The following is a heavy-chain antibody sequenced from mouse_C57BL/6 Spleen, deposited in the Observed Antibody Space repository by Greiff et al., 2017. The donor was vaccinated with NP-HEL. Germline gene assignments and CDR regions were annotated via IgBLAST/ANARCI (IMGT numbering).Heavy chain of an antibody. J-gene: IGHJ2*01. CDR3: ARGNYYGSRED. V-gene: IGHV1-59*01. D-gene: IGHD1-1*01. CDR1: GYTFTSYW. CDR2: IDPSDSYT. Sequence: QVQLQQPGAELVRPGTSVKLSCKASGYTFTSYWMHWVKQRPGQGLEWIGVIDPSDSYTNYNQKFKGKATLTVDTSSSTAYMQLSSLTSEDSAVYYCARGNYYGSREDWGQGTTLTVSS.